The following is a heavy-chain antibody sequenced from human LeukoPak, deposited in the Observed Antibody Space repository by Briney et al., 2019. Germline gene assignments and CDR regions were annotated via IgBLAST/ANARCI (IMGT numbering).Heavy chain of an antibody. CDR1: GGSFSGYY. D-gene: IGHD6-6*01. CDR2: INHSGST. V-gene: IGHV4-34*01. CDR3: ARDQGIEYSSSGFDY. J-gene: IGHJ4*02. Sequence: PSETLSLTCAVYGGSFSGYYWSWIRQPPGKGLEWIGEINHSGSTNYNPSLKSRVTISVDTSKNQFSLKLSSVTAADTAVYYCARDQGIEYSSSGFDYWGQGTLVTVSS.